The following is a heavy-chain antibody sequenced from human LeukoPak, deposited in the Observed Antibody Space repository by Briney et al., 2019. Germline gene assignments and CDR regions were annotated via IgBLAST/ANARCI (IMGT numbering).Heavy chain of an antibody. CDR2: ISSSSSYI. V-gene: IGHV3-21*01. CDR3: ARYRSGGSCYGYYFDY. CDR1: GFTFSSYS. D-gene: IGHD2-15*01. Sequence: PGGSLRLSCAASGFTFSSYSMNWVRQAPGKGLEWVSSISSSSSYIYYADSVKGRFTISRDNAKNSLYLQMNSLRAEGTAVYYCARYRSGGSCYGYYFDYWGQETLVTVSS. J-gene: IGHJ4*02.